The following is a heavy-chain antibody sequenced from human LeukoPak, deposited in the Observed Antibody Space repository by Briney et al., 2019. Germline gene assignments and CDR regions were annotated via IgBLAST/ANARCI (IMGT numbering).Heavy chain of an antibody. Sequence: SETLSLTCTVSGGSISGYYWSWIRQSPGKGPEWIGYIYYTGITAYNPSLGSRVTISVDRSNNQFSLRLTSVTAADTAVYYCARLHSSRAEEFDPWGQGTLVTVSS. CDR2: IYYTGIT. V-gene: IGHV4-59*01. J-gene: IGHJ5*02. CDR3: ARLHSSRAEEFDP. CDR1: GGSISGYY.